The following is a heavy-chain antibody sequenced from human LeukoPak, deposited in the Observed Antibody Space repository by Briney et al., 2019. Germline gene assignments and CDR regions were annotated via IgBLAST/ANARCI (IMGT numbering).Heavy chain of an antibody. CDR2: ISGSGGST. V-gene: IGHV3-23*01. J-gene: IGHJ4*02. Sequence: GGSLRLSCAASGFTFSSYALSWVRQAPGKGLEWVSGISGSGGSTYYADSVKGRFTISRDNSKNTLYLQMSSLRAEDTAVYYCANLYFYDSSGSPDYWGQGTPVTVSS. CDR1: GFTFSSYA. D-gene: IGHD3-22*01. CDR3: ANLYFYDSSGSPDY.